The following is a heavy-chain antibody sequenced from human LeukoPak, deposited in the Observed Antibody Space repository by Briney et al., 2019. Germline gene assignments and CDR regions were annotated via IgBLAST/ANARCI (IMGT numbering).Heavy chain of an antibody. CDR3: ARGQTGYYDSSGYYYVY. J-gene: IGHJ4*02. D-gene: IGHD3-22*01. CDR1: GFTFSSYS. CDR2: ISSGSYI. Sequence: GGSLRLSCAASGFTFSSYSMTWVRQVPGKGLEWVSSISSGSYINYADSVKGRFTIPRDNAKNSLFLQMNSLRAEDTAVYYCARGQTGYYDSSGYYYVYWGQGTLVTVSS. V-gene: IGHV3-21*01.